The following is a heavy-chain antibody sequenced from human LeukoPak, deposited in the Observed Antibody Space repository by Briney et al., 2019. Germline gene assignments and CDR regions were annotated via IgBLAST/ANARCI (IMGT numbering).Heavy chain of an antibody. V-gene: IGHV3-30-3*01. Sequence: GRSLRLSCAASGFTFSSYAMHWVRQAPGKGLEWVAVISYDGSNKYYADSVKGRFTISRDNSKNTLYLQMNSLRAEDTAVYYCVGEGNSPIWGQGTMVTVSP. D-gene: IGHD4-23*01. J-gene: IGHJ3*02. CDR1: GFTFSSYA. CDR3: VGEGNSPI. CDR2: ISYDGSNK.